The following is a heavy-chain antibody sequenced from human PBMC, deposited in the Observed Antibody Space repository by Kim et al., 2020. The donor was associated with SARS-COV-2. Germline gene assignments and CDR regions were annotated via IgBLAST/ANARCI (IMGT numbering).Heavy chain of an antibody. V-gene: IGHV1-46*01. D-gene: IGHD3-10*01. J-gene: IGHJ4*02. Sequence: ASVKVSCKASGYTFTSYYMHWVRQAPGQGLEWMGIINPSGGSTSYAQKFQGRVTMTRDTSTSTVYMELSSLRSEDTAVYYCGIQGLWFGELIDYWGQGTLVTVSS. CDR2: INPSGGST. CDR1: GYTFTSYY. CDR3: GIQGLWFGELIDY.